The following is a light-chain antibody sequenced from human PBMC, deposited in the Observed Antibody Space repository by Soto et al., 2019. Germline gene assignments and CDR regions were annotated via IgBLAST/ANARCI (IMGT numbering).Light chain of an antibody. V-gene: IGKV1-39*01. CDR1: QSISSY. CDR2: AAS. J-gene: IGKJ2*01. CDR3: QQSYSTPYT. Sequence: DIQMTQSPSSLSASVGDRVTITCRASQSISSYLNWYQQKPGKAPKLLIYAASSLQSGVPSRFSVSGSGTDFTLTISSLQPEDFATYYCQQSYSTPYTSGQGTKLEIK.